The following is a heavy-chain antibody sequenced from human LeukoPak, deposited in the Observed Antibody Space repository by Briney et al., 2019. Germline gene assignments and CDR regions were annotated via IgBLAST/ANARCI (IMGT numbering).Heavy chain of an antibody. V-gene: IGHV4-4*07. J-gene: IGHJ4*02. CDR2: IYTGGST. CDR3: ARGGWAYGDQYYFDY. Sequence: SETLSLTCTVSGXSISSYYWSWIRQPAGKGLEWIGRIYTGGSTNYNPSLKSRVTMSVDTSKNQFSLKLSSVTAADTAVYYCARGGWAYGDQYYFDYWGQGTLVTVSS. D-gene: IGHD4-17*01. CDR1: GXSISSYY.